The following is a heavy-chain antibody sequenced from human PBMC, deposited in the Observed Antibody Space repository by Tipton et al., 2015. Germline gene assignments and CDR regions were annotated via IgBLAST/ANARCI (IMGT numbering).Heavy chain of an antibody. CDR2: KYSGGST. D-gene: IGHD6-13*01. Sequence: SLRLSCAASGFTVSSNYMSWVRQAPGKGLEWVSVKYSGGSTHYADSVKGRFTISRDNSKNTLHLQMNSLRVEDTAVYYCARDGSRGSSSGGMDVWGLGTLVTVSS. J-gene: IGHJ4*02. CDR1: GFTVSSNY. V-gene: IGHV3-53*01. CDR3: ARDGSRGSSSGGMDV.